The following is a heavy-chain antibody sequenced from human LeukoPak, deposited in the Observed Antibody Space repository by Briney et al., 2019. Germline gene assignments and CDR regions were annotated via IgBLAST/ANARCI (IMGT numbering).Heavy chain of an antibody. Sequence: ASVKLSCKASGYTFTGYYMHWVRQAPGQGLEWMGWINPNSGGTNYAQKFQGWVTMTRDTSISTAYMELSRLRSDDTAVYDCARDRGDSSGYYAGVWGQGTLVTVSS. V-gene: IGHV1-2*04. CDR2: INPNSGGT. CDR3: ARDRGDSSGYYAGV. J-gene: IGHJ4*02. D-gene: IGHD3-22*01. CDR1: GYTFTGYY.